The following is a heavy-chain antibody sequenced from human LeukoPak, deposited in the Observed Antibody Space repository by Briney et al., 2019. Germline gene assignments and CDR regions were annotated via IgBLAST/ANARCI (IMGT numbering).Heavy chain of an antibody. V-gene: IGHV4-34*01. CDR1: GGSFSGYY. D-gene: IGHD6-6*01. CDR3: ARAARRPLYYMDV. CDR2: INHSGST. Sequence: NPSETLSLTCAVYGGSFSGYYWSWLRQPPGKGLEWIGEINHSGSTNYNPSLKSRVTISVDTSKNQFSLKLSSVTAADTAVYYCARAARRPLYYMDVWGKGTTVTVSS. J-gene: IGHJ6*03.